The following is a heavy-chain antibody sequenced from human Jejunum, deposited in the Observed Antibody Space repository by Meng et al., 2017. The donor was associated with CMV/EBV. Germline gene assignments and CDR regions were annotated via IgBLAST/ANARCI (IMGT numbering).Heavy chain of an antibody. CDR3: ARHLRDGYNYGTYSFAY. Sequence: SISGSSYYWGWIRQTPGKGLEWIGSIYSSGNTYYNPSLKSRVTISVATSKSQFSLKLSSVTAADTAVYYCARHLRDGYNYGTYSFAYWGRGTLVTVSS. CDR1: SISGSSYY. V-gene: IGHV4-39*01. CDR2: IYSSGNT. J-gene: IGHJ4*02. D-gene: IGHD5-24*01.